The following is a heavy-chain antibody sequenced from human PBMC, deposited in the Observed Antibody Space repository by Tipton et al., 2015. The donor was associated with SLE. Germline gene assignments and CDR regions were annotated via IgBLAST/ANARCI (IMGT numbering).Heavy chain of an antibody. CDR1: GGSMSTYY. Sequence: GLVKPSETLSLSCTVSGGSMSTYYWSWIRQPPGKGLEWIGYITYRGSTNYNPSLSSRVSISVDTSKNQVSLKVNSVTAADTAVYYCARETEDTGWIQSRDYIYYYYYVDVWGQGTTVTVSS. CDR3: ARETEDTGWIQSRDYIYYYYYVDV. CDR2: ITYRGST. D-gene: IGHD6-19*01. J-gene: IGHJ6*03. V-gene: IGHV4-59*12.